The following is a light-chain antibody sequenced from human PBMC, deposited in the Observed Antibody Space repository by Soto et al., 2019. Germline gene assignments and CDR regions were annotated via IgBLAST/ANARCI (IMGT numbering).Light chain of an antibody. CDR2: AAS. CDR1: QSISGTY. V-gene: IGKV3-20*01. J-gene: IGKJ2*01. Sequence: EIVLTQSPGTLSLSPGERATLSCRASQSISGTYLAWYQQKPGQAPRLLMYAASSRATGIADRFSGSGSGTDFTLTISSLEPEDFAVYHCQEYGSSQRTFGQGTKLEIK. CDR3: QEYGSSQRT.